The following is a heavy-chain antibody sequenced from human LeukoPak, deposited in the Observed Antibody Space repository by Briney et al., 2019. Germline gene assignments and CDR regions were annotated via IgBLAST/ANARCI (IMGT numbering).Heavy chain of an antibody. J-gene: IGHJ4*02. CDR2: ISGSGGST. D-gene: IGHD2-21*01. V-gene: IGHV3-23*01. CDR1: GFTVSSNY. Sequence: AGGSLRLSCAASGFTVSSNYMSWVRQAPGKGLEWVSAISGSGGSTYYADSVKGRFTISRDNSKNTLYLQMNSLRAEDTAVYYCAKDTAERVWSVDYWGQGTLVTVSS. CDR3: AKDTAERVWSVDY.